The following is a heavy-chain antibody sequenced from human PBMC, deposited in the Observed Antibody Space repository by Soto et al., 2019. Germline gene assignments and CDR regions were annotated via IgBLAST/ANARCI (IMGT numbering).Heavy chain of an antibody. CDR1: GYTFTSYY. CDR2: INPRGGST. Sequence: QVHLVQSGAEVKKPGASVKVSCKASGYTFTSYYMHWVRQAPGQGLEWMGIINPRGGSTSYAQKIQSRVTMTRTTPTGTVCVELSSLRAEGTAVYYCSRGDFGYSYGYGLWGRGTLVSVSS. CDR3: SRGDFGYSYGYGL. D-gene: IGHD5-18*01. V-gene: IGHV1-46*01. J-gene: IGHJ2*01.